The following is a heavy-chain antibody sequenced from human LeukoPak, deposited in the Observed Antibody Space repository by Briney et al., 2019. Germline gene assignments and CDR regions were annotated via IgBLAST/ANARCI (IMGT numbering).Heavy chain of an antibody. CDR1: GGTFSSYA. CDR3: ARAYYYGSGKGFMDV. D-gene: IGHD3-10*01. CDR2: IIPILGIA. J-gene: IGHJ4*02. V-gene: IGHV1-69*04. Sequence: GASVTVSCKAPGGTFSSYAISWVRQAPGQGLEWMGRIIPILGIANYAQKFQGRVTITADKSTSTAYMELSSLRSEDTAVYYCARAYYYGSGKGFMDVWGQGTLVTVSS.